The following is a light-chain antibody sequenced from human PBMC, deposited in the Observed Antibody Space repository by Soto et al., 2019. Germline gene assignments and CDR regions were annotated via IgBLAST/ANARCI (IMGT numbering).Light chain of an antibody. CDR2: ANN. CDR1: NSNIGADYD. CDR3: QSYDTTLSGWV. J-gene: IGLJ3*02. V-gene: IGLV1-40*01. Sequence: QLVLTQPPSVSGAPGQRVTISCTGTNSNIGADYDVHWYQHLPGTAPKLLLYANNNRPSGVPDRFSGSRSGPSASLAITGLQADDEADYFCQSYDTTLSGWVFGGGTKLTV.